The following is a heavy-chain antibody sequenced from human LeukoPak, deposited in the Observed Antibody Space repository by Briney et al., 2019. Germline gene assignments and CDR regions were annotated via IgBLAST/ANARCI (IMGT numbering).Heavy chain of an antibody. CDR3: ATDDPREYYYDSSTGY. D-gene: IGHD3-22*01. J-gene: IGHJ4*02. CDR2: FDPEDGET. CDR1: GYTLTELS. Sequence: ASVKVSCKVSGYTLTELSMHWVRQAPGKGLEWMGGFDPEDGETIYAQKFQGRVTMTEDTSTDTAYMELSSLRSEDTAVYYCATDDPREYYYDSSTGYWGQGTLVTVSS. V-gene: IGHV1-24*01.